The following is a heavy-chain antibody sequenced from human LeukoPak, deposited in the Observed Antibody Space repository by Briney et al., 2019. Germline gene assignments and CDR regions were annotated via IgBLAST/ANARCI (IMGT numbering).Heavy chain of an antibody. CDR2: INSDGSST. Sequence: GVLRLSCAASGFTFSSYWMHWVRQAPGKGLAWVSRINSDGSSTSYADSVKGRFTISRDNAKNTLYLQMNSLRAEDTAVYYCARERKYDSNFDYWGQGTLVTVSS. J-gene: IGHJ4*02. CDR3: ARERKYDSNFDY. CDR1: GFTFSSYW. D-gene: IGHD1-1*01. V-gene: IGHV3-74*01.